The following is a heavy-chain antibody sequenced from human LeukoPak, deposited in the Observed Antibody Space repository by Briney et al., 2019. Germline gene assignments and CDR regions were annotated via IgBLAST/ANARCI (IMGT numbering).Heavy chain of an antibody. J-gene: IGHJ4*02. D-gene: IGHD3-22*01. V-gene: IGHV3-74*01. Sequence: GGSLRLSCAASGFTFSSYWMHWVRQAPGKGLVWVSRINTDGTITTYADSVKGRFSISRDNAKNTLYLQMNSLRAEDTALYYCARDYKSGDSSQIDYWGQGTLVTVSS. CDR1: GFTFSSYW. CDR2: INTDGTIT. CDR3: ARDYKSGDSSQIDY.